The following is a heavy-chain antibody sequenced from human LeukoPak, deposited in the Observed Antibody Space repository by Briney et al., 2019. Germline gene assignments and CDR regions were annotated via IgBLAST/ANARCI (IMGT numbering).Heavy chain of an antibody. Sequence: GASVKVSCKASGYSFTSYWIGWVRQMPGKGLEWMGIIYPGDSDTRYSPSFQGQVTISADKSISTAYLQWSSLKASDTAMYYCASGSLRYFDYWGQGTLVTVSS. CDR3: ASGSLRYFDY. J-gene: IGHJ4*02. CDR2: IYPGDSDT. CDR1: GYSFTSYW. V-gene: IGHV5-51*01.